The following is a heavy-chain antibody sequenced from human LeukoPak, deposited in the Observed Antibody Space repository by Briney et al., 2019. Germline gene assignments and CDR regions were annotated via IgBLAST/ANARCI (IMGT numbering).Heavy chain of an antibody. D-gene: IGHD6-13*01. CDR2: ISGSGGST. V-gene: IGHV3-23*01. CDR1: GFIFSTYA. Sequence: GGSLRLSCAASGFIFSTYAMSWVRQAPGKGLEWVPAISGSGGSTYYADSVKGRFTISRDKSENTVYLQMNSLGAEDTAVYYCASRAAAGAFDIWGQGTMVTVSS. CDR3: ASRAAAGAFDI. J-gene: IGHJ3*02.